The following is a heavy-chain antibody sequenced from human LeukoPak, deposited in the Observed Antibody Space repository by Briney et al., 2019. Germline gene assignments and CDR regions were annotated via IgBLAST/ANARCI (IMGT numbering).Heavy chain of an antibody. D-gene: IGHD2-15*01. CDR2: ITSSSSYI. Sequence: SGGSLRISCAASGFTFRRYSMNWARHAPGKWLETVSFITSSSSYIYYADSVKGRFTISRDNAKNSLYLQMNSLRAEDTAVYYCARGPGYCSGGSCSYFDYWGQGTLVTVSS. CDR3: ARGPGYCSGGSCSYFDY. CDR1: GFTFRRYS. J-gene: IGHJ4*02. V-gene: IGHV3-21*01.